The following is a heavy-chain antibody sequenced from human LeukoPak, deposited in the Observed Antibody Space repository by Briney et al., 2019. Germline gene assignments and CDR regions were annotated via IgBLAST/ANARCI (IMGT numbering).Heavy chain of an antibody. D-gene: IGHD4-17*01. CDR3: AREVTTVTTDFDY. CDR2: TNPNSGGT. CDR1: GYTFTAYY. J-gene: IGHJ4*02. V-gene: IGHV1-2*06. Sequence: ASAKVSCKASGYTFTAYYMHWVRQAPGQGLEWMGRTNPNSGGTKYAQKFQGRVTMTRDTSVSTVYMELSRLRSDDTAVYYCAREVTTVTTDFDYWGQGTLVTVSS.